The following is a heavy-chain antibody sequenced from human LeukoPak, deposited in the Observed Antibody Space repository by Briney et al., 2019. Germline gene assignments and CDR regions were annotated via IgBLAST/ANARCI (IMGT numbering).Heavy chain of an antibody. Sequence: SETLSLTCTVSGGSISSYYWSWIRQPPGKGLEWIGYIYYSGSTNYNPSLKSRVTISVDPSKNQFSLKLSSVTAADTAVYYCARSLYYFGSDSFDIWGQGTMVTVSS. D-gene: IGHD3-10*01. CDR1: GGSISSYY. J-gene: IGHJ3*02. CDR3: ARSLYYFGSDSFDI. V-gene: IGHV4-59*01. CDR2: IYYSGST.